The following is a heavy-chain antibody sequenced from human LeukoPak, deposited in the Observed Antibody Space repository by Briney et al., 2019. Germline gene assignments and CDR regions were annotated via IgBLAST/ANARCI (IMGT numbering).Heavy chain of an antibody. Sequence: ASVKVSCKASGYTFTSYDINWVRQAPGQGLEWMGGIIPIFGTANYAQKFQGRVTITADKSTSTAYMELSSLRSEDTAVYYCASSYSGSYYFDYWGQGTLVTVSS. J-gene: IGHJ4*02. CDR3: ASSYSGSYYFDY. D-gene: IGHD1-26*01. V-gene: IGHV1-69*06. CDR2: IIPIFGTA. CDR1: GYTFTSYD.